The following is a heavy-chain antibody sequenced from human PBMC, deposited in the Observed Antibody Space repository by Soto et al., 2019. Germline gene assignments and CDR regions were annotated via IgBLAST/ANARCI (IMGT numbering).Heavy chain of an antibody. CDR2: IKQDGSEK. CDR1: GFTFSSYW. CDR3: TRVYPGSGWPYHYYGMDV. D-gene: IGHD6-19*01. J-gene: IGHJ6*02. V-gene: IGHV3-7*01. Sequence: PGGSLRLSCAASGFTFSSYWMSWVRQAPGKGLEWVANIKQDGSEKYYVDSLEGRFTISRDNTNNSLYLQMNSLRAEDTAVYYCTRVYPGSGWPYHYYGMDVWGQGTPVTVSS.